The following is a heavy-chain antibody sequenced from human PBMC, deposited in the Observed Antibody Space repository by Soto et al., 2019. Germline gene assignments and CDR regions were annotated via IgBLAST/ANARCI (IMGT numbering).Heavy chain of an antibody. J-gene: IGHJ4*02. Sequence: ASVKVSCKASGYTFTSYYMHWVRQAPGQGLEWMGIINPSGGSTSYARKFQGRVTMTRDTSTSTVYMELSSLRSEDAAVYYCARSLVVVTATLDYWGQGTLVTVSS. CDR1: GYTFTSYY. V-gene: IGHV1-46*01. CDR3: ARSLVVVTATLDY. CDR2: INPSGGST. D-gene: IGHD2-21*02.